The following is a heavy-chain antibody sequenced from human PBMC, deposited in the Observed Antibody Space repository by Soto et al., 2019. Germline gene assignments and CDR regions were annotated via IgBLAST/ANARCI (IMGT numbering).Heavy chain of an antibody. CDR2: YYYSGST. CDR3: ARSDVRD. Sequence: QVQLQESGPGLVKPAETLSLTCTVSGGSISSYYWSWIRQPPGKGLEWIGYYYYSGSTNYNPSLKSPVPIPVDTSTTQLSPKLSSVTAAATAVNYCARSDVRDWGQGTLVTVSS. J-gene: IGHJ4*02. V-gene: IGHV4-59*01. CDR1: GGSISSYY.